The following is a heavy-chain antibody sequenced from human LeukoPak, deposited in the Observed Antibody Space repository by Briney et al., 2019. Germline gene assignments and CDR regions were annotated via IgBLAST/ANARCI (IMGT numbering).Heavy chain of an antibody. Sequence: GGSLRLSCAASGFTFSNAWMSWVRQAPEKGLELVGRIKSKTDGGTTDYAAPVKGRFIISRDDSKNKLYLQMNSLKTEDTAVYYSSASPPGYRYGPTFDYWGQGTLVTVST. D-gene: IGHD5-18*01. J-gene: IGHJ4*02. CDR2: IKSKTDGGTT. V-gene: IGHV3-15*01. CDR1: GFTFSNAW. CDR3: SASPPGYRYGPTFDY.